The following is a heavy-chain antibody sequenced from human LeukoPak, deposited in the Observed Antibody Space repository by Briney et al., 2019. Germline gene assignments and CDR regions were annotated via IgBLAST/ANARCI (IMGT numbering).Heavy chain of an antibody. CDR2: ISSSSYI. D-gene: IGHD4-17*01. J-gene: IGHJ4*02. CDR3: SRDLDGDLPAFDY. V-gene: IGHV3-21*01. CDR1: GFTFSSYS. Sequence: PGGSLRLSCAASGFTFSSYSMNWVRQAPGKGLEWVSSISSSSYIYYADSVKGRFTISRDNAKNSLYLQMNSLRAEDPAVYYCSRDLDGDLPAFDYWGQGTLVTVSS.